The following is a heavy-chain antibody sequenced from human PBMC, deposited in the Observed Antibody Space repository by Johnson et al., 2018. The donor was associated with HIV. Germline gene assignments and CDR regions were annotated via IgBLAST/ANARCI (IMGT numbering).Heavy chain of an antibody. CDR2: IYSGGST. Sequence: VQLVESGGGLVQPGGSLRLSCAASRFTVSSNYMTWVRQAPGKGLEWVSVIYSGGSTYYADSVKGRFTISRDNAKNSLYLQMNSLKTEDTAVYYCTTWYSLVSGAFDIWGRGTMVTVAS. CDR3: TTWYSLVSGAFDI. CDR1: RFTVSSNY. J-gene: IGHJ3*02. D-gene: IGHD6-13*01. V-gene: IGHV3-66*01.